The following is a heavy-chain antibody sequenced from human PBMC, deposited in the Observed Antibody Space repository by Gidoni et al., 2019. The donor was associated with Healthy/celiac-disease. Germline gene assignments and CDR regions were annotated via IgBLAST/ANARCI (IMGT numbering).Heavy chain of an antibody. CDR2: IIPILGIA. J-gene: IGHJ4*02. D-gene: IGHD2-15*01. CDR1: GGTFSSYA. Sequence: QVQLVQSGAEVKKPGSSVKVSCTASGGTFSSYAISWVRQAPGQGLEWMGRIIPILGIANYAQKFQGRVTITADKSTSTAYMELSSLRSEDTAVYYCARANIVVVGYYFDYWGQGTLVTVSS. V-gene: IGHV1-69*09. CDR3: ARANIVVVGYYFDY.